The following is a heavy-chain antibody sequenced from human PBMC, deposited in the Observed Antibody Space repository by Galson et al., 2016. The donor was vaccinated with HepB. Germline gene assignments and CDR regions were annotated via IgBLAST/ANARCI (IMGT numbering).Heavy chain of an antibody. CDR3: ANGYCSGSYCYNSLYYYYGMDC. V-gene: IGHV1-69*13. CDR1: GGSFSSYV. Sequence: SVKVSCKASGGSFSSYVISWVRQAPGQGLEWMGGIIPIFGTATYAQKFQARVTITADEPTSTAYMELSSLRSEDTALYYCANGYCSGSYCYNSLYYYYGMDCWGQGTTVTVSS. D-gene: IGHD2-15*01. J-gene: IGHJ6*02. CDR2: IIPIFGTA.